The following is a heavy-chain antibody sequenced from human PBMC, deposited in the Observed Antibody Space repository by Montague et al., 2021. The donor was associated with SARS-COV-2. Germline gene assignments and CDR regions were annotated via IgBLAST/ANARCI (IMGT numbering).Heavy chain of an antibody. J-gene: IGHJ4*02. V-gene: IGHV4-34*01. CDR1: VGSFSGHY. D-gene: IGHD5-24*01. CDR2: INHGGST. Sequence: SETLSLTCAVYVGSFSGHYWSWIRQPPGKGLEWIGEINHGGSTNYNPSLRSRVTISVDTSKNQFSLKLTSMTAADTAVYYCARIGGGHNKPPGYWGQGTRVTVSS. CDR3: ARIGGGHNKPPGY.